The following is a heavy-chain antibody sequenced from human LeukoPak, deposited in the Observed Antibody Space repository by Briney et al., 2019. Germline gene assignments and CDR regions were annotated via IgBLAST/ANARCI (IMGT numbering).Heavy chain of an antibody. Sequence: SETLSLTCTVSGGSLNSSRYYWGWVRQPPGKGLEWIGIINYRGTTHYSPSLKSRVTISVDTSKNHFSLRLTSGTAADTAVYYCARQTLDCGGDCYPPVPFDYWGQGTLATVPS. CDR2: INYRGTT. CDR3: ARQTLDCGGDCYPPVPFDY. J-gene: IGHJ4*02. V-gene: IGHV4-39*01. D-gene: IGHD2-21*02. CDR1: GGSLNSSRYY.